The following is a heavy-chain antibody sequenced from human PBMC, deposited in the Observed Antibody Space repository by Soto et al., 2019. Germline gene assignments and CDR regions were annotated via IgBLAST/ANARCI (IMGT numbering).Heavy chain of an antibody. J-gene: IGHJ2*01. D-gene: IGHD4-17*01. Sequence: GGSLRLSCAASGFTFSSYAMHWVRQAPGKGLEYVSAISSNGGSTYYANSVKGRFTISRDNSKNTLYLQMGSLRAEDMAVYYCARDPPDYGDYVRYFDLWGRGTLVTVSS. V-gene: IGHV3-64*01. CDR3: ARDPPDYGDYVRYFDL. CDR1: GFTFSSYA. CDR2: ISSNGGST.